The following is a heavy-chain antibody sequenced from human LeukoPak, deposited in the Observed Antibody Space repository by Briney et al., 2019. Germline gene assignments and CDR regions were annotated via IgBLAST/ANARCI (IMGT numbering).Heavy chain of an antibody. V-gene: IGHV1-18*01. CDR2: ISAYNGNT. CDR1: GYTFTSYG. CDR3: TRDLPYSSSWESIDY. Sequence: VASVKVSCKASGYTFTSYGINWVRQAPGQGPEWMGWISAYNGNTKHAQNLQGRVTMTTDTSTSTAYMELRSLRSDDTAVYYCTRDLPYSSSWESIDYWGQGTLVTDSS. J-gene: IGHJ4*02. D-gene: IGHD6-13*01.